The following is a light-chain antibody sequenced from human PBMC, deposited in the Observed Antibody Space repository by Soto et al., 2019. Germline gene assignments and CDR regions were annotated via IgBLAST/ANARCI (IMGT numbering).Light chain of an antibody. CDR3: QTWGTGIQV. Sequence: QLVLTQSPSASASLGASVKLTCTLSSGHSSYAIAWHQQQPEKGPRYLMKLNSDGSHRKGDGIPDRFSGSSSGAVRYLTISSLQSEYEADYYCQTWGTGIQVFGGGTKLTVL. J-gene: IGLJ3*02. V-gene: IGLV4-69*01. CDR2: LNSDGSH. CDR1: SGHSSYA.